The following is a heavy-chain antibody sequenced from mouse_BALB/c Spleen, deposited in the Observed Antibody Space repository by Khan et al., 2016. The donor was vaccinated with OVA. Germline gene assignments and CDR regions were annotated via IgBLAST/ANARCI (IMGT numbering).Heavy chain of an antibody. V-gene: IGHV2-6-4*01. CDR3: ARAYYSYGSYYAMDY. CDR2: IWGGGNT. Sequence: QVQLKESGPGLVAPSQSLSITCTVSGFSLPRYNVYWVRQPPGKGLEWLGMIWGGGNTDYNSALKSSLGTNKDNTKSHASLKMNSLQTDDSAVYSCARAYYSYGSYYAMDYWGQGTSVTVSS. D-gene: IGHD2-14*01. J-gene: IGHJ4*01. CDR1: GFSLPRYN.